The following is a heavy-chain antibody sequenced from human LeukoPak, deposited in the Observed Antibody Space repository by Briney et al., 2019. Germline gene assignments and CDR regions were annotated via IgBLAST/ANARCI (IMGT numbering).Heavy chain of an antibody. J-gene: IGHJ4*02. CDR1: GFTFDDSA. V-gene: IGHV3-9*01. CDR2: ISWNSGSI. Sequence: GGSLRLSCAASGFTFDDSAMHWVRQAPGKGLEWVSGISWNSGSIGYADSVKGRFTISRDNAKNSLYLQMNSLRAEDTALYYCAKDIGRGWYTDWGQGTLVTVSS. CDR3: AKDIGRGWYTD. D-gene: IGHD6-19*01.